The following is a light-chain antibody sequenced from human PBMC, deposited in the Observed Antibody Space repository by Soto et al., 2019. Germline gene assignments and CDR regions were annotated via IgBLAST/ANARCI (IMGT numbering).Light chain of an antibody. CDR3: QQYNNWPLT. J-gene: IGKJ4*01. CDR2: GAS. Sequence: EIVMTQSPATLSVSPGERATLFCRVSQSISSNLAWYQQKPGQAPRLLIYGASTRATGIPARFSGSGSGTEFTLTISSLQSEDFAAYYCQQYNNWPLTFGGGTKVEIK. V-gene: IGKV3-15*01. CDR1: QSISSN.